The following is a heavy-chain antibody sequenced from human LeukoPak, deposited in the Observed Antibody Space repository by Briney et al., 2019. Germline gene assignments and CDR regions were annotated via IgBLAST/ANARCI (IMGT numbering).Heavy chain of an antibody. Sequence: ASVKVSCKASGYTFTSYAMHWVRQAPGQRLEWMGWINAGNGNTKYSQKFQGRVTITRDTSASTAYMELSSLRSEDTAVYYCARSSVVSVGPYRSSSRISSPRYWGQGTLVTVSS. CDR3: ARSSVVSVGPYRSSSRISSPRY. CDR1: GYTFTSYA. D-gene: IGHD6-6*01. J-gene: IGHJ4*02. V-gene: IGHV1-3*01. CDR2: INAGNGNT.